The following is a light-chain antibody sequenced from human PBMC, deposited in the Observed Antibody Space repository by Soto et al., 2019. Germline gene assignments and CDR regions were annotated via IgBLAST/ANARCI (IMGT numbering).Light chain of an antibody. J-gene: IGKJ5*01. V-gene: IGKV3-11*01. CDR3: QQRNDWPLT. CDR1: EIINSGY. CDR2: DAS. Sequence: ENLLTQSPDTLSLSAGERATLFCRASEIINSGYLAWYQQKPGQAPRLLIYDASYRATGIPARFSGSGSGTDFTLTISSLEPEDFAVYYCQQRNDWPLTFGQGTRLEIK.